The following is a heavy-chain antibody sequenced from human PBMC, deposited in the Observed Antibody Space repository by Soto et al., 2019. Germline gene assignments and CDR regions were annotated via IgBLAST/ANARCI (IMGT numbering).Heavy chain of an antibody. J-gene: IGHJ5*02. CDR2: IYYSGST. V-gene: IGHV4-31*03. CDR3: ATYYDFWSGYYEPPLTGSPKPTNWFDP. D-gene: IGHD3-3*01. CDR1: GGSISSGGYY. Sequence: SETLSLTCTVSGGSISSGGYYWSWIRQHPGKGLEWIGYIYYSGSTYYNPSLKSRVTISVDTSKNQFSLKLSSVTAADTAVYYCATYYDFWSGYYEPPLTGSPKPTNWFDPWGQGTLVTVSS.